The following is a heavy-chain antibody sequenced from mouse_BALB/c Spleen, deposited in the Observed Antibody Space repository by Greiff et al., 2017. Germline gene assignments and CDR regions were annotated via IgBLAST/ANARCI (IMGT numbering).Heavy chain of an antibody. J-gene: IGHJ3*01. Sequence: DVMLVESGGGLVKPGGSLKLSCAASGFTFSSYAMSWVRQSPEKRLEWVAEISSGGSYTYYPDTVTGRFTISRDNAKNTLYLEMSSLRSEDTAMYYCASPYYGSPFAYWGQGTLVTVSA. CDR1: GFTFSSYA. V-gene: IGHV5-9-4*01. CDR3: ASPYYGSPFAY. D-gene: IGHD1-1*01. CDR2: ISSGGSYT.